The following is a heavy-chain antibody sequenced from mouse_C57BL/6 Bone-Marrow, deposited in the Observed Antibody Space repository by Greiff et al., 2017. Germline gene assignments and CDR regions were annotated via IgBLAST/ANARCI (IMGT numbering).Heavy chain of an antibody. J-gene: IGHJ3*01. CDR3: ARPYDGYWGFAY. CDR2: IRSGSSTI. CDR1: GFTFSDYG. Sequence: EVKLMESGGGLVKPGGSLKLSCAASGFTFSDYGMHWVRQAPEQGLEWVAYIRSGSSTIYYADTVKGRFTFSRDNAKNTLFLQMTSLRSEDTAMYYCARPYDGYWGFAYWGQGTLVTVSA. V-gene: IGHV5-17*01. D-gene: IGHD2-3*01.